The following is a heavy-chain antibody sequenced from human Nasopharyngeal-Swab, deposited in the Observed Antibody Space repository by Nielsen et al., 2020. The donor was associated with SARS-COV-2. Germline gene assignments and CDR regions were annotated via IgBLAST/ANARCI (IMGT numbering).Heavy chain of an antibody. CDR2: IRGDGSDP. D-gene: IGHD1-7*01. J-gene: IGHJ4*02. CDR3: ARDRSGETGTVGAD. CDR1: GFIFSNYW. Sequence: GESLKISCAGSGFIFSNYWIHWVRQAPGKGRVWVSRIRGDGSDPSYADSVKGRFTISKDNAKNTMYLQMNSLRADDTAMYFCARDRSGETGTVGADWGQGTLVTVSS. V-gene: IGHV3-74*01.